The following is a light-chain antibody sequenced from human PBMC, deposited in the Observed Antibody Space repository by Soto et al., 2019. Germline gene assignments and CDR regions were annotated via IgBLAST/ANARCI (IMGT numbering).Light chain of an antibody. CDR3: QQRSTWPAT. CDR2: YVD. CDR1: QSVAIP. V-gene: IGKV3-11*01. J-gene: IGKJ4*01. Sequence: EIVLTQSPATLSLSPGERATLSCRASQSVAIPLLWYQQKPGQAPRLLIYYVDTRPTGVPARFSSSGSGTEFTLTISSLQPDDVAGYYCQQRSTWPATFGRGTQVEIK.